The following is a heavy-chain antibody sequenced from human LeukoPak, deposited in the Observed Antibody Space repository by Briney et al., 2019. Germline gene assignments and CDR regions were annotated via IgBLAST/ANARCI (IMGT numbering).Heavy chain of an antibody. CDR3: ARGLLYDYVWGSYRYNWFDP. V-gene: IGHV4-34*01. D-gene: IGHD3-16*02. CDR2: INHSGST. CDR1: GGSFSGYY. J-gene: IGHJ5*02. Sequence: SETLSLTCAVYGGSFSGYYWSWIRQPPGKGLEWIGEINHSGSTNYNPSLKSRVTISVDTSKSQFSLKLSSVTAADTAVYYCARGLLYDYVWGSYRYNWFDPWGQGTLVTVSS.